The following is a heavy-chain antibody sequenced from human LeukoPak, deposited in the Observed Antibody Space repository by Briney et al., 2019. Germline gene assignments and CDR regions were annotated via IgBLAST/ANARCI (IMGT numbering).Heavy chain of an antibody. V-gene: IGHV4-39*01. CDR2: LYYSGST. J-gene: IGHJ5*02. CDR1: GGSISSGSYY. Sequence: PSETLSLTCTVSGGSISSGSYYWGWIRQPPGKGLEWIGNLYYSGSTYYYPSFKSRVTISVDTSKNQFSLKLSSVTAADTAVYYCASDRSSWNPGAPSWGQGTLVTVSS. CDR3: ASDRSSWNPGAPS. D-gene: IGHD6-13*01.